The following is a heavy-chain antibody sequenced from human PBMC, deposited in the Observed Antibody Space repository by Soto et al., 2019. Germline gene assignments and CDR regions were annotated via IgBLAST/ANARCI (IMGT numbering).Heavy chain of an antibody. V-gene: IGHV4-59*01. J-gene: IGHJ4*02. D-gene: IGHD1-7*01. CDR1: GGSISVYY. CDR3: AREPRGLNLNYARRADY. Sequence: ASETLSLTCTISGGSISVYYWSWIRQPPGQALEWIGYIYDSGSPYYNPSLRSRVIISADTSKNQISLKLTSATAADTAVYYCAREPRGLNLNYARRADYWGQGTLVTVSS. CDR2: IYDSGSP.